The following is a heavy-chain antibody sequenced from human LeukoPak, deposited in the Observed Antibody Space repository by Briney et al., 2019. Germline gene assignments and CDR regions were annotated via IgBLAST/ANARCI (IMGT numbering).Heavy chain of an antibody. CDR1: GGXISSYY. J-gene: IGHJ4*02. CDR3: ARDGGYSYGSPFDN. Sequence: SETLSLTCTVSGGXISSYYWSWIRQPPGKGLEWIGYIDYTGNTNYNPSLKSRATISVDTSKNQFSLNLSSVTAADTAVYYCARDGGYSYGSPFDNWGQGTLVTVSS. CDR2: IDYTGNT. D-gene: IGHD5-18*01. V-gene: IGHV4-59*01.